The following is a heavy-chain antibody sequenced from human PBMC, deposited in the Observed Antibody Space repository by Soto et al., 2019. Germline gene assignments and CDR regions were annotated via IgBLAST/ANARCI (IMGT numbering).Heavy chain of an antibody. CDR2: INEHGSET. CDR3: ARHRSFCTSSTCYFDY. V-gene: IGHV3-7*03. CDR1: GFTFSSYW. J-gene: IGHJ4*02. Sequence: GGSLRLSCAASGFTFSSYWMTWFRQAPGKGLEWVANINEHGSETFYVDSVKARFTISRDNAENSLFVQMNSLRGEDTAIYYCARHRSFCTSSTCYFDYWGQGALVTVS. D-gene: IGHD2-2*01.